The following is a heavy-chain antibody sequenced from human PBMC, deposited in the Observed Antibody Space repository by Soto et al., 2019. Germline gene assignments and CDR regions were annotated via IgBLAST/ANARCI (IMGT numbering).Heavy chain of an antibody. J-gene: IGHJ4*02. Sequence: PGGSLRLSCAASGFTLSSYAMDWVRQAPGKGLEWVAVISYDGSNKYYAASVKGRFTISRDNSKNTLYLQMNSLRAEDTAVYYCAREYSSSLLYYDILTCYPYWGQGTLVTVSS. CDR3: AREYSSSLLYYDILTCYPY. CDR2: ISYDGSNK. V-gene: IGHV3-30-3*01. CDR1: GFTLSSYA. D-gene: IGHD3-9*01.